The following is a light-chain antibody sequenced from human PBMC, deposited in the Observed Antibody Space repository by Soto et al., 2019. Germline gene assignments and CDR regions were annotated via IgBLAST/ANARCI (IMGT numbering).Light chain of an antibody. Sequence: DIQMTQSPSSLSASVGDRVTITCRASQSISSYLNWYQQKPGKAPKLLIYAASSLQSGVPSRFSGSGSGTDFTLTISSLQPEDFVTYYCQQSYSTPNTFGGGTKVEIK. CDR2: AAS. J-gene: IGKJ4*01. CDR1: QSISSY. CDR3: QQSYSTPNT. V-gene: IGKV1-39*01.